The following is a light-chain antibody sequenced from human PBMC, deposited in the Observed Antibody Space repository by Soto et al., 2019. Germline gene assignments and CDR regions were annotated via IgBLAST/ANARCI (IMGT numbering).Light chain of an antibody. CDR1: QTISSW. V-gene: IGKV1-5*03. CDR2: KAS. Sequence: DIQMTQSPSTLSGSVGDRVTITCRASQTISSWLAWYQQKPGKAPKLLIYKASTLKSWFPSRFSDRGSWTEFTLTISSLQPDDFASYYCQHYHSYSKAFGKGTKVQLE. J-gene: IGKJ1*01. CDR3: QHYHSYSKA.